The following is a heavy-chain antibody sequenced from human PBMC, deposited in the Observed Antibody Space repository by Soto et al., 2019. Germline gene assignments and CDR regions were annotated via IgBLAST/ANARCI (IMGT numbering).Heavy chain of an antibody. J-gene: IGHJ4*02. CDR1: GLTVTGKKY. Sequence: DVQLVESGGGLIQPGGSLRLSCEAFGLTVTGKKYVAWVRQAPGKGLEWVSGVYDTDGTYYADSVKGRFTSSRDNSKTIVYLEMSSLGAEDTAVYYCAKGGGSCCFDCWGQGTLVTVSS. CDR2: VYDTDGT. CDR3: AKGGGSCCFDC. D-gene: IGHD2-15*01. V-gene: IGHV3-53*01.